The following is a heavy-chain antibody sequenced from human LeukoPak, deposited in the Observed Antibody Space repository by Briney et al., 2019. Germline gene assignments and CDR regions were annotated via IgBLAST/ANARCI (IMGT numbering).Heavy chain of an antibody. D-gene: IGHD5-24*01. V-gene: IGHV5-51*01. Sequence: GESLKISCKGSGYSFTSYWIGWVRQMPGKGLEWMGIIYPGDSDTRNSPSFQGQVTISVDKSTSTAYLQWSSLKASDTAMYYCARTGERATIRYFQHWGQGTLDTVSS. J-gene: IGHJ1*01. CDR2: IYPGDSDT. CDR3: ARTGERATIRYFQH. CDR1: GYSFTSYW.